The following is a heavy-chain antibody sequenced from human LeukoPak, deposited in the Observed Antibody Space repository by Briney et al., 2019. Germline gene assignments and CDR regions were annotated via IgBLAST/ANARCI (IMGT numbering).Heavy chain of an antibody. CDR1: GFTVSSNY. J-gene: IGHJ4*02. Sequence: GGSLRLSCAASGFTVSSNYMNWVRQAPGKGLEWVSVIYSDGSTYYADSVKGRSTISRDNSRNTLYLQMNSLRAEDTAIYYCTKDRGTTGPYDYWGQGILVTVSS. CDR2: IYSDGST. V-gene: IGHV3-66*01. CDR3: TKDRGTTGPYDY. D-gene: IGHD2-2*01.